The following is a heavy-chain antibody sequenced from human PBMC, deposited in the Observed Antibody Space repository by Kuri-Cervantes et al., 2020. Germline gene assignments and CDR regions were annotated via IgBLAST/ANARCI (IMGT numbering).Heavy chain of an antibody. V-gene: IGHV3-30*18. J-gene: IGHJ4*02. Sequence: GGSLRLSCAASGFTFSSYSMNWVRQTPGKGLEWVTVISYDGRDTKYADSVKGRFTISRDNSKKTLYLQMSSLRAEDTAVYYCAKDGAKWARYYFDYWGQGTLVTVSS. CDR1: GFTFSSYS. CDR3: AKDGAKWARYYFDY. D-gene: IGHD1-26*01. CDR2: ISYDGRDT.